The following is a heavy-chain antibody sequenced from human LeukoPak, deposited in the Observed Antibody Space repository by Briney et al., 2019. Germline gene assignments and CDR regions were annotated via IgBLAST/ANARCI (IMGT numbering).Heavy chain of an antibody. D-gene: IGHD2-21*02. CDR1: GYTFTSYY. J-gene: IGHJ6*02. V-gene: IGHV1-46*01. CDR3: ARGDIDGCILVVTATYGMDV. Sequence: GASVKVSCKASGYTFTSYYMHWVRQAPGQGLEWMGIINPSGGSTSYAQKFQGRVTMTRDTSTSTVYMELSSLRSEDTAVYYCARGDIDGCILVVTATYGMDVWGQGTTVTVSS. CDR2: INPSGGST.